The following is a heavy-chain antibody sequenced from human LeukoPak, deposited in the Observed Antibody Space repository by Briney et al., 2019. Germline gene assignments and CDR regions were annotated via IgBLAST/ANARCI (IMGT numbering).Heavy chain of an antibody. CDR3: ARDLRWLQSY. D-gene: IGHD5-24*01. CDR2: INPDGSST. J-gene: IGHJ4*02. V-gene: IGHV3-74*01. CDR1: GFTFSSYW. Sequence: GGSLRLSCAASGFTFSSYWMHWVRQAPGKGLVWVSRINPDGSSTSYADSVKGRFTISRDNAKSTLYLQTNSLRAEDTAVYYCARDLRWLQSYWGQGTLVTVSS.